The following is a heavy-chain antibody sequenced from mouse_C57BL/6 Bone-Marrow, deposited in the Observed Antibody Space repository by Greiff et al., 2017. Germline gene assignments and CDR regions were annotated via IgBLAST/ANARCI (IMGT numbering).Heavy chain of an antibody. Sequence: VQLQQSGAELVRPGASVKLSCTASGFNIKDDYMHWVKQRPEQGLEWIGWIDPENGDTEYASKFQGKATITADTSSNTAYLQLSSLTSEDTAVYYYTTLSYYGNPWYAYGGQGNRVTVSA. D-gene: IGHD2-1*01. V-gene: IGHV14-4*01. CDR3: TTLSYYGNPWYAY. CDR1: GFNIKDDY. CDR2: IDPENGDT. J-gene: IGHJ3*01.